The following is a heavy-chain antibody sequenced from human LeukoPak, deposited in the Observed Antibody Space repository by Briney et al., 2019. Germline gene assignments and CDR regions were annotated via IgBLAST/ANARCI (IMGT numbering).Heavy chain of an antibody. CDR2: ISYDGSNK. CDR3: AKPRASGGSCYSS. CDR1: GFTFSSYG. J-gene: IGHJ5*02. V-gene: IGHV3-30*18. D-gene: IGHD2-15*01. Sequence: GGSLRLSCAASGFTFSSYGMHWVRQAPGKGLEWVAVISYDGSNKYYADSVKGRFTISRDNSKNTLYLQMNSLRAEDTAVYYCAKPRASGGSCYSSWGQGTLVTVS.